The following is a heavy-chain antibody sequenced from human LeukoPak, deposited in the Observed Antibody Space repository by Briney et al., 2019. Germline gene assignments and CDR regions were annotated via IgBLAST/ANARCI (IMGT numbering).Heavy chain of an antibody. CDR2: IYYIGST. CDR3: ARDYAFDI. J-gene: IGHJ3*02. V-gene: IGHV4-59*01. CDR1: GDSISSYY. Sequence: PSETLSLTCTVSGDSISSYYWSWIRQPPGKGLEWIGYIYYIGSTNYNPSLKSRVTVSVDTSKNQFSLKLSSVTAADTAVYYCARDYAFDIWGQGTMVTVSS.